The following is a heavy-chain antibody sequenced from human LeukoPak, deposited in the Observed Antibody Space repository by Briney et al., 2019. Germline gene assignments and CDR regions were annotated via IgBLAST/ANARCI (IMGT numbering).Heavy chain of an antibody. CDR3: ARDRVRDWSGYYHDAFDI. CDR2: ISSSSSTI. V-gene: IGHV3-48*01. Sequence: GGSLRLSCAASGFTFSSHTMSWVRQAPGKGLEWVSYISSSSSTIYYADSVKGRFTISRDNAKNSLYLQMNSLRAEDTAVYYCARDRVRDWSGYYHDAFDIWGQGTMVTVSS. J-gene: IGHJ3*02. CDR1: GFTFSSHT. D-gene: IGHD3-3*01.